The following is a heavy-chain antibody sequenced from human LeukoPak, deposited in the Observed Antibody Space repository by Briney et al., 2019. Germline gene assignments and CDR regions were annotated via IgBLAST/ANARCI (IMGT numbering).Heavy chain of an antibody. CDR2: IYYSGST. V-gene: IGHV4-61*08. CDR1: GGSISSGGYY. Sequence: SETLSLTCTVSGGSISSGGYYWSWIRQPPGKGLEWIGYIYYSGSTNYNPSLKSRVTISVDTSKNQFSLKLSSVTAADTAVYYCARSEYSGPVTSNWFDPWGQGTLVTVSS. J-gene: IGHJ5*02. D-gene: IGHD1-26*01. CDR3: ARSEYSGPVTSNWFDP.